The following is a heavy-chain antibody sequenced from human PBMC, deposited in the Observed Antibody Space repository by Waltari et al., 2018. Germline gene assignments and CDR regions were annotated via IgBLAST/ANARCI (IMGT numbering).Heavy chain of an antibody. CDR2: IIPIFGTA. Sequence: QVQLVQSGAEVKKPGSSVKVSCKASGGTFSSYAISWVRQAPGQGLEWMGGIIPIFGTANYAQKFQGRVTMTEDTSTDTAYMELSSLRSEDTAVYYCATVDNWNYVADAFDIWGQGTMVTVSS. V-gene: IGHV1-69*14. CDR1: GGTFSSYA. J-gene: IGHJ3*02. CDR3: ATVDNWNYVADAFDI. D-gene: IGHD1-7*01.